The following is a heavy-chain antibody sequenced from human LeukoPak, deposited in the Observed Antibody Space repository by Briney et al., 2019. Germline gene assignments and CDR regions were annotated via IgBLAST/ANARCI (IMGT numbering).Heavy chain of an antibody. V-gene: IGHV3-21*01. D-gene: IGHD3-10*01. CDR1: GFAFSSYS. CDR3: ASADYYGSGSHYTFRGLDY. Sequence: GGSLRLSCAASGFAFSSYSMHWVRQAPGKGLEWVSSMTSVTYICYAASVKGRFTISRDNAKNSLYLQMNNLRVEDTAVYDCASADYYGSGSHYTFRGLDYWGQGTLVTVSS. CDR2: MTSVTYI. J-gene: IGHJ4*02.